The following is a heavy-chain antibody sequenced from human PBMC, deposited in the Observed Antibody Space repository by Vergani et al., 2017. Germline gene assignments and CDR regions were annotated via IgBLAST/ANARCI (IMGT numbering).Heavy chain of an antibody. D-gene: IGHD1-26*01. CDR1: GFTFSSYS. Sequence: EVQLVESGGGLVKPGGSLRLSCAASGFTFSSYSMNWVRQAPGKGLEWVSSISSSSSYIYYADSVKGRFTISRDNSKNTLYLQMNSLRAEDTAVYYCAKDHPKPIVGLFDYWGQGTLVTVSS. J-gene: IGHJ4*02. CDR2: ISSSSSYI. V-gene: IGHV3-21*01. CDR3: AKDHPKPIVGLFDY.